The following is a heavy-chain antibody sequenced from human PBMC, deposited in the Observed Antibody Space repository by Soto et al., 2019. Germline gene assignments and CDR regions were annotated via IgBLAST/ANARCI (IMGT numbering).Heavy chain of an antibody. D-gene: IGHD1-1*01. CDR1: GGTFSSYA. CDR3: ASSEVLTPYYYGMDV. V-gene: IGHV1-69*13. Sequence: ASVKVSCKASGGTFSSYAISWVRQAPGQGLEWMGGIIPIVGTANYAQKFQGRVTITADESTSTAYMELSSLRSEDTAVYYCASSEVLTPYYYGMDVWGQGTTVTVAS. J-gene: IGHJ6*02. CDR2: IIPIVGTA.